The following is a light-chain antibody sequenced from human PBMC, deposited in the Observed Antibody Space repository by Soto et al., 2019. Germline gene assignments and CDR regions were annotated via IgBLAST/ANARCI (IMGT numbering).Light chain of an antibody. V-gene: IGLV2-14*01. CDR2: DVS. Sequence: QSVLTQPASVSGSPGQSITISCTGADSDIVASNYVSWYQQYPGKAPKLIIYDVSNRPSGVSNRFSGSKSGNTASLTISGLQAEDEADYYCSSYTASSVVFGGGTQLTVL. J-gene: IGLJ2*01. CDR1: DSDIVASNY. CDR3: SSYTASSVV.